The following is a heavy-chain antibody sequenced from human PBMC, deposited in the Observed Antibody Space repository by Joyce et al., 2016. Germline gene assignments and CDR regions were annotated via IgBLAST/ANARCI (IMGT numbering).Heavy chain of an antibody. CDR2: IYHSGRT. V-gene: IGHV4-4*02. J-gene: IGHJ4*02. CDR3: ARDFGTTTSPLTD. CDR1: GASISSSQW. Sequence: QVQLQESGAGLVKPSGTLSLTCAVSGASISSSQWWSWVRQSPGKGLEWIGEIYHSGRTNYSPSLKRRVTMSVDKSKNQCCLKLNLMTAADTAVYYCARDFGTTTSPLTDWGQGTLVTVSS. D-gene: IGHD4-17*01.